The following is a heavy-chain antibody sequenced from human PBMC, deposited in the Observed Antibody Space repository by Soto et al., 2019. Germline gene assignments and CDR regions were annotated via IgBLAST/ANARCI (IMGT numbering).Heavy chain of an antibody. V-gene: IGHV4-59*01. CDR3: ARLRQPLVSDTTGYYYGMDV. CDR1: GGSISSYF. J-gene: IGHJ6*02. D-gene: IGHD6-13*01. CDR2: IYYSGST. Sequence: SETLSLTCTVSGGSISSYFWSWIRQPPGKGLEWIGYIYYSGSTNYNPSLKSRVTISVDTSKNQFSLKLSSVTAADTAVYYWARLRQPLVSDTTGYYYGMDVWGQGTTVTVYS.